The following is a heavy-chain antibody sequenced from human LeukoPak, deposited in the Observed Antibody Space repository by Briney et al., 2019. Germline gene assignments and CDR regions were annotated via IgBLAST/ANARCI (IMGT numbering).Heavy chain of an antibody. J-gene: IGHJ6*03. V-gene: IGHV3-23*01. CDR2: ISGSGGST. Sequence: SGGSLRLSCAASGFTFSSYTMSWVRQAPGKGLEWVSAISGSGGSTYYADSVKGRFTISRDISRNTLYLQMNSLRAEDTAVYYCVKDTIKVTTIRRVPHYMDVWGKGTTVTISS. CDR1: GFTFSSYT. CDR3: VKDTIKVTTIRRVPHYMDV. D-gene: IGHD5-12*01.